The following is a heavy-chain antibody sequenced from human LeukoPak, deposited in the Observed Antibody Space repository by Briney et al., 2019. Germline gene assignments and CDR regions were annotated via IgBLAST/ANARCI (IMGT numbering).Heavy chain of an antibody. CDR1: GGSLSGYY. D-gene: IGHD3-3*01. CDR2: INHSGST. Sequence: SETLSLTCAVYGGSLSGYYWSWIRQPPGKGLEWIGEINHSGSTNYNPSLKSRVTISVDTSKNQFSLKLSSVTAADTAVYYCARAPNFWSGYPYYYYYYMDVWGKGTTVTVSS. J-gene: IGHJ6*03. CDR3: ARAPNFWSGYPYYYYYYMDV. V-gene: IGHV4-34*01.